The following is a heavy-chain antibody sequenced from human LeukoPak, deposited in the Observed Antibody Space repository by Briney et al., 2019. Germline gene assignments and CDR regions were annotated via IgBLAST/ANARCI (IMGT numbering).Heavy chain of an antibody. J-gene: IGHJ4*02. CDR3: ARDLRLDY. CDR2: ISSSSSYI. CDR1: GFTFSSYS. V-gene: IGHV3-21*01. Sequence: GGSLRLSCAASGFTFSSYSMNWVRQAPGKGLEWVSSISSSSSYIYHADSVEGRFTISRDNAKNSLYLQMNSLRAEDTAVYYCARDLRLDYWGQGTLVTVSS.